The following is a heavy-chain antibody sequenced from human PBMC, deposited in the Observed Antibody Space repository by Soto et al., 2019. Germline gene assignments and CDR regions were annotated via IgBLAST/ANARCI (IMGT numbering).Heavy chain of an antibody. Sequence: ASVKVSCKASGYTFTGYYMHWLRQAPGQGLEWMGWINPNSGGTNYAQKFQGRVTMTRDTSISTAYMELSRLRSDDTAVYYCAVGSSGYYYSSYFDYWGQGTLVTVSS. CDR2: INPNSGGT. D-gene: IGHD3-22*01. J-gene: IGHJ4*02. CDR3: AVGSSGYYYSSYFDY. V-gene: IGHV1-2*02. CDR1: GYTFTGYY.